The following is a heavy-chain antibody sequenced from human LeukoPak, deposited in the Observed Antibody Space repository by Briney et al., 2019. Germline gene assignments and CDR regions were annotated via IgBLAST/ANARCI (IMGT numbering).Heavy chain of an antibody. CDR1: GGSTSRGDYY. J-gene: IGHJ5*02. D-gene: IGHD2-2*01. CDR3: ARGGSAAEGDWFDP. Sequence: SETLSLTCTVSGGSTSRGDYYWTWIRQPPGKGLEWIGYIYYTGRTHHNPSLDSRVTISGDTSKNQFSLQLSSVTVADTAVYYCARGGSAAEGDWFDPWGQGTLVTVSS. V-gene: IGHV4-30-4*01. CDR2: IYYTGRT.